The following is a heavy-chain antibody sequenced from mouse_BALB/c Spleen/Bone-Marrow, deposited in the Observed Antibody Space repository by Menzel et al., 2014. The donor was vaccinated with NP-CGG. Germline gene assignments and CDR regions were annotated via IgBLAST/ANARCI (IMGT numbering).Heavy chain of an antibody. CDR1: GYTFSSYW. CDR3: GNYYAMDY. J-gene: IGHJ4*01. V-gene: IGHV1-9*01. CDR2: ILPGSGST. Sequence: VQLQQSGAELMKPGASVKISCKATGYTFSSYWIEWVKQRPGHGLEWIGEILPGSGSTNYNEKFKGKATFTADTSSNTAFMQLSSLTSEDSAVYYCGNYYAMDYWGQGTSVTVSS.